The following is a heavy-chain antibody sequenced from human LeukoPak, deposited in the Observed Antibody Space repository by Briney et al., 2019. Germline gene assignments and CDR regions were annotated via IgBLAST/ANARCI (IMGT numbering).Heavy chain of an antibody. D-gene: IGHD2-2*02. V-gene: IGHV3-21*01. Sequence: GGSLRLSCAASGFTFSSYSMNWVRQAPGKGLEWVSSISSSSSYIYYADSVKGRFTISRDNAKNSLYLQMNSLRAEDTAVYYCARDCSSTSCYTEPFDYWGQGTLVTVSS. CDR2: ISSSSSYI. CDR3: ARDCSSTSCYTEPFDY. CDR1: GFTFSSYS. J-gene: IGHJ4*02.